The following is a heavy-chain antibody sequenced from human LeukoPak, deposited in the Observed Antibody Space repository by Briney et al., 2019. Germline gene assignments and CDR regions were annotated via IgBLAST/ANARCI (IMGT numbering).Heavy chain of an antibody. CDR3: AREYYFDSTGYLY. V-gene: IGHV4-61*02. CDR2: IYNSGNT. J-gene: IGHJ4*02. CDR1: GGSISSGSYY. D-gene: IGHD3-22*01. Sequence: SETLSLTCTVSGGSISSGSYYWSWIRQPAGKGLEWIGRIYNSGNTNYNPSLKSRVTISVDTSKNQFSLKLNSVTAADTAVYYCAREYYFDSTGYLYWGQGILVTVSS.